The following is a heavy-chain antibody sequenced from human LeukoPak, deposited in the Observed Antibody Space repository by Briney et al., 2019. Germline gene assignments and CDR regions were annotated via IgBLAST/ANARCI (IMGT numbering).Heavy chain of an antibody. CDR2: VDPEDGET. CDR3: ATSDSGSYFDY. D-gene: IGHD1-26*01. J-gene: IGHJ4*02. Sequence: ASVKVSPKVSVYTFTDYYMHWVRQAPGKGLEWMGLVDPEDGETIYAEKFQGRVTITADTSTDTAYMELSSLRSEDTAVYYCATSDSGSYFDYWGQGTLVTVP. V-gene: IGHV1-69-2*01. CDR1: VYTFTDYY.